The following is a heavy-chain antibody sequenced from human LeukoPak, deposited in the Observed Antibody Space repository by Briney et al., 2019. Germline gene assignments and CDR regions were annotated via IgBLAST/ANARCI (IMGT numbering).Heavy chain of an antibody. CDR3: ARLMATQYYFDY. CDR1: GYTFTYYY. Sequence: GASVKVSCKTSGYTFTYYYMHWVRQAPGQGLEWMGIINPSGGSTTYAQTFEGRVTMTGDTSTSTVYLELSSLRSEDTAVYYCARLMATQYYFDYWGQGTLVTVSS. D-gene: IGHD5-24*01. CDR2: INPSGGST. J-gene: IGHJ4*02. V-gene: IGHV1-46*01.